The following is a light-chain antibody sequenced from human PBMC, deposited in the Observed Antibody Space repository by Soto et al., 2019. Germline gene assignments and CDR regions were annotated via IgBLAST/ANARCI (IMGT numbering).Light chain of an antibody. CDR1: KLADNS. Sequence: SYELTQAPSVSVDPGQRARITCAGNKLADNSVNWYQQKPGQAPGLVVYDDRDRPSGVPERFSGTNSDNVAALTIFRVEAGDEADYFCQVWDSDSDHWVFGGGTKLTVL. CDR2: DDR. V-gene: IGLV3-21*02. CDR3: QVWDSDSDHWV. J-gene: IGLJ3*02.